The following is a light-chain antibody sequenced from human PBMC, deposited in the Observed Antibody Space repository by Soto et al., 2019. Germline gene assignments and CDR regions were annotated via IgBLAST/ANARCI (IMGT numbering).Light chain of an antibody. CDR2: EVS. V-gene: IGLV2-8*01. CDR3: SSYAGSNNQV. Sequence: QSVLTQPPSASGSPGQSVTISCTGTSSDVGGYNYVSWYRHHPGRAPKLMIYEVSKRPSGVPDRFSGSKSGNTASLTVSGLQTEDEADYYCSSYAGSNNQVFGTGTKLTVL. J-gene: IGLJ1*01. CDR1: SSDVGGYNY.